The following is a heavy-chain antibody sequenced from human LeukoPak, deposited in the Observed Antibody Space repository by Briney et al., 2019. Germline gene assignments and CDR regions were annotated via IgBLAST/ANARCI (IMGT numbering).Heavy chain of an antibody. J-gene: IGHJ4*02. D-gene: IGHD4-11*01. CDR3: GRGYSNYMDY. CDR2: INGDGSTI. Sequence: PGGSPRLSCAASGFTFSNSWMHWVRQVPGKGLVWVSCINGDGSTITYADSVKGRFTISRDNAKNTLYLQMNGLRAEDTAVYYCGRGYSNYMDYWGQGTLVTVSS. CDR1: GFTFSNSW. V-gene: IGHV3-74*01.